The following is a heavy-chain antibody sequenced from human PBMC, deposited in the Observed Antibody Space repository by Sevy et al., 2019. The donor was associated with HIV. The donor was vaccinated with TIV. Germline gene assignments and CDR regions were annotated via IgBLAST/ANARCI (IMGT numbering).Heavy chain of an antibody. V-gene: IGHV3-7*01. CDR2: IKQDGSEK. D-gene: IGHD6-13*01. CDR1: GFTFSSYW. J-gene: IGHJ4*02. CDR3: ARSPIAAAGRLDY. Sequence: GGSLRLSCAASGFTFSSYWMSWVRQAPGKGLEWVANIKQDGSEKYYVDSVKGRFTISRDNAKNSLYLQMNSLSAEDTAVYYCARSPIAAAGRLDYWGQGTLVTVSS.